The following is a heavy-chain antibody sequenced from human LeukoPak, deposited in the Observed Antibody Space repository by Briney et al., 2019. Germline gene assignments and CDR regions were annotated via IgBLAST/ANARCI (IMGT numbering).Heavy chain of an antibody. CDR3: ARNQDYGVYNSVGAFDI. CDR2: ISYDGSNK. Sequence: QPGRSLRLSCAASGFTFSSYAMHWVRQAPGKGLEWVAVISYDGSNKYYADSVKGRFTISRDNSKNTLYLQMNSLRAEDTAVYYCARNQDYGVYNSVGAFDIWGQGTMVTVSS. CDR1: GFTFSSYA. D-gene: IGHD4-17*01. J-gene: IGHJ3*02. V-gene: IGHV3-30-3*01.